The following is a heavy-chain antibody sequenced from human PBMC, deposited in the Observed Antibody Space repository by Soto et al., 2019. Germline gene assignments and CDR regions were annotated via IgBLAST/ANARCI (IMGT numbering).Heavy chain of an antibody. CDR1: GGSISSGGYY. D-gene: IGHD1-26*01. CDR2: IYYSGST. Sequence: SETLSLTCTVSGGSISSGGYYWSWIRQHPGKGLEWIGYIYYSGSTYYNPSLKSRVTISVDTSKNQFSLKLSSVTAADTAVYYCARIWWYSGSRGGYFDYWGQGTLVTVSS. V-gene: IGHV4-31*03. J-gene: IGHJ4*02. CDR3: ARIWWYSGSRGGYFDY.